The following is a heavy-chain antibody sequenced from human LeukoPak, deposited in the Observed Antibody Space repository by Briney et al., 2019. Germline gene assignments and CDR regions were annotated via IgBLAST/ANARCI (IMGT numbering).Heavy chain of an antibody. CDR1: GFTFTDYY. CDR3: ATTARVGQN. D-gene: IGHD3/OR15-3a*01. CDR2: IGKRGTDI. V-gene: IGHV3-11*01. J-gene: IGHJ4*02. Sequence: GGSLRLSCAASGFTFTDYYMSWVRQAPGKGLEWISYIGKRGTDINYADSVKGRFTVFRDNAKSSLFLQMDNLRAEDTAVYYCATTARVGQNWGQGTLVTVSS.